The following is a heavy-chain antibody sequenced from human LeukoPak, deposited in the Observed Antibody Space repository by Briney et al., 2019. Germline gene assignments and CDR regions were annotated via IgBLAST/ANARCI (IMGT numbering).Heavy chain of an antibody. J-gene: IGHJ4*02. V-gene: IGHV3-23*01. Sequence: GGSLRLSCAASGFTFSSYAMSWVRQAPGKGLEWVSAISGSGGSTYYADSVKGRFTISRDNSENTLYLQMNSLRAEDTAVYYCAKFIPHLVVVAAMDYWGQGTLVTVSS. D-gene: IGHD2-15*01. CDR1: GFTFSSYA. CDR2: ISGSGGST. CDR3: AKFIPHLVVVAAMDY.